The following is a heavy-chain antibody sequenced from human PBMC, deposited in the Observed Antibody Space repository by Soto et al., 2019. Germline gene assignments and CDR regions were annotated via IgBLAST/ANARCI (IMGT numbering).Heavy chain of an antibody. CDR2: INTDGSST. CDR1: GFTFSGYW. J-gene: IGHJ4*02. V-gene: IGHV3-74*01. CDR3: ARASDYGGNSHGY. D-gene: IGHD4-17*01. Sequence: EVQLVESGGGVVQPGGSLRLSCAASGFTFSGYWMHWVRQAPGKGLVWVSRINTDGSSTSYADSVKGRFTISRDNAKNTLYLQMNSLRAEDTAVYYCARASDYGGNSHGYWGQGTLVTVPS.